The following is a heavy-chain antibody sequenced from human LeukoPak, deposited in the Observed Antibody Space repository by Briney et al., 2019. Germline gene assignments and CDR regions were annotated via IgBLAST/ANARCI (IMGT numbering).Heavy chain of an antibody. D-gene: IGHD5-24*01. CDR2: INHSGST. V-gene: IGHV4-34*01. Sequence: SETLSLTCAVYGGSFSGYYWSWIRQPPGKGLEWIGEINHSGSTNYNPSLKSRVTISVDTSKNQFSLKLSSVTAADTAVYYCASDTRWLHGGFDYWGQGTLVTVSS. J-gene: IGHJ4*02. CDR3: ASDTRWLHGGFDY. CDR1: GGSFSGYY.